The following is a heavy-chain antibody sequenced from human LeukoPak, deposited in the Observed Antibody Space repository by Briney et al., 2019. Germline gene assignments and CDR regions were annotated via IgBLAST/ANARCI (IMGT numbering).Heavy chain of an antibody. CDR2: IGTAGDT. V-gene: IGHV3-13*01. D-gene: IGHD3-10*01. Sequence: GGSLRLSCAASGFTFSSYWMTWVRQAPGKGLEWVSAIGTAGDTYYPGSVKGRFTISRDNSKNTLYLQMNSLRAEDTAVYYCAEDRFRGYYFDYWGQETLVTVSS. J-gene: IGHJ4*02. CDR3: AEDRFRGYYFDY. CDR1: GFTFSSYW.